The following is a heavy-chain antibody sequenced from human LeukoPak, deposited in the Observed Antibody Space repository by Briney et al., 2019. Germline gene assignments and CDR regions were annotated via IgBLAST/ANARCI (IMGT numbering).Heavy chain of an antibody. J-gene: IGHJ3*02. CDR2: ISYDGSNK. CDR3: AKDSTLVRGVIGDAFDI. V-gene: IGHV3-30*14. D-gene: IGHD3-10*01. CDR1: GFTFSSYA. Sequence: PGGSLRLSCAASGFTFSSYAMHWVRQAPGKGLEWVAVISYDGSNKYYADSVKGRFTISRDNSKNTLYLQMNSLRAEDTADYYCAKDSTLVRGVIGDAFDIWGQGTMVTVSS.